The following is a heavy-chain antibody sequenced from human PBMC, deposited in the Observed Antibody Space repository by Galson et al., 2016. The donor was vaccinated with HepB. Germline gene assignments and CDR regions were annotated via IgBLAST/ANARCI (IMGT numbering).Heavy chain of an antibody. CDR1: GFSFSISG. D-gene: IGHD3-16*01. CDR2: ITGSGDTT. CDR3: GKHGGFDY. Sequence: SLRLSCAASGFSFSISGMSRVRQTPGRGLEWVPGITGSGDTTHYADSVKGRFIISRDNSKNTLYLFMNNLRAGDTAVYYCGKHGGFDYWGQGALVTVSS. V-gene: IGHV3-23*01. J-gene: IGHJ4*02.